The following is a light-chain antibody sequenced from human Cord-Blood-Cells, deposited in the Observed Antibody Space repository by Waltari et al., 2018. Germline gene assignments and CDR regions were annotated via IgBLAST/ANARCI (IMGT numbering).Light chain of an antibody. CDR3: QSYDSSPSGSVV. J-gene: IGLJ2*01. Sequence: QSVLTQPPSVSGAPGQRVTISCTGSSSNIGAGYDVHWYQKLPGTAPNLLIYGSSDRPAGVPDLFSGSKSGTSASLAVTGLQCEDEADYYCQSYDSSPSGSVVFGGGTKLTVL. CDR1: SSNIGAGYD. V-gene: IGLV1-40*01. CDR2: GSS.